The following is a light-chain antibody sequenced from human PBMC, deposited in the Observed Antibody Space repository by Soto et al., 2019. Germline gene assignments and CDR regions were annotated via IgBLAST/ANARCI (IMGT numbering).Light chain of an antibody. CDR3: LQYCSYPGR. J-gene: IGKJ1*01. V-gene: IGKV1-8*01. CDR1: QGISSY. Sequence: AIRMTHSPSSLSASTGDRVTITCRASQGISSYLAWYQQKPGQAPKLLIYAASTLQSGVPSRFSGSGSGTDFTLTFSCLQSDDFATYDCLQYCSYPGRFGQGTKVEIK. CDR2: AAS.